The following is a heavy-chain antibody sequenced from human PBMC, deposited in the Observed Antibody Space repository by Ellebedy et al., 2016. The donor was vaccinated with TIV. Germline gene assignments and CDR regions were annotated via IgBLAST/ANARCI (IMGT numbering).Heavy chain of an antibody. J-gene: IGHJ4*02. CDR1: GFTFSSYW. CDR2: INSDGSST. Sequence: PGGSLRLSCAASGFTFSSYWMHWVRQAPGNGLVCVSRINSDGSSTSYADSVKGRLTISRDNDKNTLYLQMSSLRIEDTAVYFCARARSYRFDYWGQGNLVTVSS. D-gene: IGHD1-26*01. CDR3: ARARSYRFDY. V-gene: IGHV3-74*01.